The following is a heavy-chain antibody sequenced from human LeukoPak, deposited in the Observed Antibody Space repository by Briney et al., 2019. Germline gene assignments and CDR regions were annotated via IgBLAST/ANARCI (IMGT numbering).Heavy chain of an antibody. CDR3: AKGSGSSRPYYFDY. CDR2: ISGSGVGT. V-gene: IGHV3-23*01. Sequence: PGGSLRLSCAASGFAFNNYVMTWVRQAPGKGLDWFSAISGSGVGTYYADSVKGRFTISRDSSASTVYPQMTSLTAEDTAVYYCAKGSGSSRPYYFDYWGRGTLVTVSS. J-gene: IGHJ4*02. D-gene: IGHD6-25*01. CDR1: GFAFNNYV.